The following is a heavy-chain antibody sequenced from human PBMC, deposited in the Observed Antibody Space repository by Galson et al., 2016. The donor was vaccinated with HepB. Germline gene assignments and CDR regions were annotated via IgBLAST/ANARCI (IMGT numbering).Heavy chain of an antibody. CDR1: GFSLTTSGVS. J-gene: IGHJ6*03. Sequence: PALVKPTQTLTLTCTFSGFSLTTSGVSVGWIRQPPGKALEWLALIYWDDDNRYSPSLNTRLTITKDTSKNQVVLTMTNMDPVDTGTYYCIYHSPRQQLAPHKYQYDDLDVWGKGTPVTGSS. V-gene: IGHV2-5*02. CDR3: IYHSPRQQLAPHKYQYDDLDV. CDR2: IYWDDDN. D-gene: IGHD6-13*01.